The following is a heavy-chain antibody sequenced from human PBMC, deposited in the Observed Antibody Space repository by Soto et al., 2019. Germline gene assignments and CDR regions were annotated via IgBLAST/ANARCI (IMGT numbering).Heavy chain of an antibody. V-gene: IGHV3-30*18. CDR3: AKDAYTPFRTTAHDSGGLDH. Sequence: QVQLVESGGGVVQPGRSLRLSCENSGFTFRFFDMHWVRQAPGKGLEWVAMISRDGNNKHYGDSVKGRFSISRDNSKNTLYLQMNRLSDDDTAIYYCAKDAYTPFRTTAHDSGGLDHWGRGTLVTVSS. J-gene: IGHJ4*02. D-gene: IGHD4-4*01. CDR2: ISRDGNNK. CDR1: GFTFRFFD.